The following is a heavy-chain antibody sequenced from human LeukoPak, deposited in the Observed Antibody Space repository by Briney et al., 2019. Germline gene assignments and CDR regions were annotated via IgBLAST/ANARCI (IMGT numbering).Heavy chain of an antibody. D-gene: IGHD2-21*01. V-gene: IGHV4-39*01. CDR1: GGSISSSSYY. J-gene: IGHJ5*02. CDR2: IYYSGST. CDR3: ARQLHAWGFDP. Sequence: KTSETLSLTCTVSGGSISSSSYYWGWIRQPPGKGLEWIGSIYYSGSTYYNPSLKSRVTISVDTSKNQFSLKLSSVTAADTAVYYCARQLHAWGFDPWGQGTLVTVSS.